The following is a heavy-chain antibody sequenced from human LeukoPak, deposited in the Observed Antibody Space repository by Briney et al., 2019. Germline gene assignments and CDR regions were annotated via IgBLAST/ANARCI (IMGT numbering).Heavy chain of an antibody. D-gene: IGHD3-10*01. J-gene: IGHJ3*02. V-gene: IGHV4-34*01. CDR2: INHSGST. CDR1: GGSFSGYY. CDR3: ARPSHSMVRGEEFVDAFGI. Sequence: SETLSLTCAVYGGSFSGYYWSWIRQPPGKGPEWIGEINHSGSTNYNPSLKSRVTISVDTSKNQFSLKLSSVTAADTAVYYCARPSHSMVRGEEFVDAFGIWGQGTMVTVSS.